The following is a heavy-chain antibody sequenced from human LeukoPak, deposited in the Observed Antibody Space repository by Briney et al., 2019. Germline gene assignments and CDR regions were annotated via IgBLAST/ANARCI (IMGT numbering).Heavy chain of an antibody. Sequence: SETLSLTCTVSGGSISSYYWSWIRQPPGKGLEWIGYIYYSGSTNYNPSLKSRVTISVDTSKNQFSLKLSSVTAADTAVYYCATMVRGVNPSPDAFDIWGQGTMVTVSS. CDR1: GGSISSYY. CDR3: ATMVRGVNPSPDAFDI. CDR2: IYYSGST. J-gene: IGHJ3*02. V-gene: IGHV4-59*12. D-gene: IGHD3-10*01.